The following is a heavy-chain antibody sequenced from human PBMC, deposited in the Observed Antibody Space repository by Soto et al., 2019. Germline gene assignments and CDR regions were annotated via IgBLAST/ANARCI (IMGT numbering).Heavy chain of an antibody. V-gene: IGHV3-15*01. Sequence: EVQLVESGGGSVKPGGSLRLSCAASGFTFSNAWMSWVRQAPGKGLEWVGRIKSKTDGGTTDYAAPVKGRFTISRDDSKNTLYLQMNSLKTEDTAVYYCTTAVYDFWSGYYYMDVWGKGTTVTVSS. CDR3: TTAVYDFWSGYYYMDV. D-gene: IGHD3-3*01. J-gene: IGHJ6*03. CDR2: IKSKTDGGTT. CDR1: GFTFSNAW.